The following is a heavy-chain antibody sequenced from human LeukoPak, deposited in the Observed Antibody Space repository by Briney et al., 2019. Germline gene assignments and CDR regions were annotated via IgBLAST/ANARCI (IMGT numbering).Heavy chain of an antibody. V-gene: IGHV3-53*01. CDR3: ARTGNPATGDY. D-gene: IGHD1-1*01. CDR1: GFTFRSYG. Sequence: GGSLRLSCAASGFTFRSYGMSWVRQAPGKGLEWVSVIYSGGSTYYADSVKGRFTISRDNSKNTLYLQMNSLRAEDTAVYYCARTGNPATGDYWGQGTLVTVSS. CDR2: IYSGGST. J-gene: IGHJ4*02.